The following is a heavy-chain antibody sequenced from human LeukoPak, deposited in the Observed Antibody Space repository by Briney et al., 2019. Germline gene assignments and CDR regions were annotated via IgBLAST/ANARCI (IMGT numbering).Heavy chain of an antibody. CDR3: ASVGVVAHCGLAV. D-gene: IGHD1-26*01. CDR2: INPNTGAT. CDR1: GYTFTGRY. V-gene: IGHV1-2*02. Sequence: GSVILSCTASGYTFTGRYWQGVRQAPRKRNEWMGWINPNTGATTYAQRFQGRVTLTRDTSISTAYMDLSRLRPDDTAVYYCASVGVVAHCGLAVYGQGTTVTVCS. J-gene: IGHJ6*02.